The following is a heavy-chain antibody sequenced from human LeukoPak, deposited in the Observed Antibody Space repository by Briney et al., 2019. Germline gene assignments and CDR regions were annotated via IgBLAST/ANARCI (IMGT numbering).Heavy chain of an antibody. J-gene: IGHJ4*02. Sequence: PGGSLRLSCAASGITFSSDAMTWVRQAPGKGLEWVSSINGGTTLYAGSVKGRFTISRDNSKNTLYLQMNSLRAEDTAVYYCAKARGSGYAEYYFDYWGQGTLVTVSS. V-gene: IGHV3-23*01. CDR2: INGGTT. CDR3: AKARGSGYAEYYFDY. CDR1: GITFSSDA. D-gene: IGHD5-12*01.